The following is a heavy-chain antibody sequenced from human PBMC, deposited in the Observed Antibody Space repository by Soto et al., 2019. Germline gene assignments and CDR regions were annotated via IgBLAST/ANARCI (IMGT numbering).Heavy chain of an antibody. CDR1: GGSISSGGYY. J-gene: IGHJ4*02. Sequence: SETLSLTCTVSGGSISSGGYYWSWIRQHPGKGLEWIGYIYYSGSTYYNPSLKSRVTISVDTSRNQFSLKLSSVTAADSAVYFCARLEGLATISYFFDFWGPGALVTVSS. CDR2: IYYSGST. D-gene: IGHD1-1*01. CDR3: ARLEGLATISYFFDF. V-gene: IGHV4-31*03.